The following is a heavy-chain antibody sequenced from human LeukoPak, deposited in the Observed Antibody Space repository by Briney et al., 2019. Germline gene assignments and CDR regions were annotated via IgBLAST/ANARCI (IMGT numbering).Heavy chain of an antibody. Sequence: QPGGTLRLSCATYGFTFSIYGMSWVRQAPGKGLEWVSAISDSGGNAYYADSVKGRFTISRDNAKNTLYLQMNSLRAEDMAVYYCAKVELLLEINVGESHLDSWGQGIQVTVSS. V-gene: IGHV3-23*01. CDR3: AKVELLLEINVGESHLDS. CDR2: ISDSGGNA. CDR1: GFTFSIYG. J-gene: IGHJ4*02. D-gene: IGHD2-15*01.